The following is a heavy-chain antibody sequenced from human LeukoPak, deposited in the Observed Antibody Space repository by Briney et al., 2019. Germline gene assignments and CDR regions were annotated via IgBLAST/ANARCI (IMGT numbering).Heavy chain of an antibody. CDR3: ARVGKGGYSYVDDAFDI. CDR2: IRSSGSLI. Sequence: GGSLRLSCAASGFTFSGYNMNWVRQAPGKGLEWVAFIRSSGSLIYYAESVKGRFTISRDNSKNTLYLQMNSLRAEDTAVYYCARVGKGGYSYVDDAFDIWGQGTMVTVSS. CDR1: GFTFSGYN. V-gene: IGHV3-48*01. J-gene: IGHJ3*02. D-gene: IGHD5-18*01.